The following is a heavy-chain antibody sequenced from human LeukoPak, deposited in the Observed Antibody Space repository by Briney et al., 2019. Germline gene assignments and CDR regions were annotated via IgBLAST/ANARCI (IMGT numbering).Heavy chain of an antibody. CDR1: GGSISSGDYS. J-gene: IGHJ4*02. CDR3: ARTDRSGYDSDY. CDR2: IYYSGST. V-gene: IGHV4-30-4*01. Sequence: SETLSLTCTVSGGSISSGDYSWSWIRQPPGKGLEWIGYIYYSGSTYYNPSLKSRVTISVDTSKNQFSLKLSSVTVADTAVYYCARTDRSGYDSDYWGQGTLVTVSS. D-gene: IGHD5-12*01.